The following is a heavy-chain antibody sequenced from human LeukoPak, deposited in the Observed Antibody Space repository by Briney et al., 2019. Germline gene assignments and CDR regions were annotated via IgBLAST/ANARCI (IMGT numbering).Heavy chain of an antibody. CDR2: MNPNSGNT. Sequence: ASXKVSCKASGYTFTSYDINWVRQAPGQGLEWMGWMNPNSGNTVYAQKFQGRVTMTRNTSISTAYMELSSLRSEDTAVHYCARSIMITFGGVIARSDAFDIWGQGTMVTVSS. D-gene: IGHD3-16*02. J-gene: IGHJ3*02. CDR3: ARSIMITFGGVIARSDAFDI. CDR1: GYTFTSYD. V-gene: IGHV1-8*01.